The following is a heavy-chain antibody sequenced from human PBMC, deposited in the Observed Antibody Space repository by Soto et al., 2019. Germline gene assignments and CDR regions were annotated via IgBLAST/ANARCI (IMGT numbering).Heavy chain of an antibody. V-gene: IGHV3-72*01. CDR2: SRDKPQGYST. D-gene: IGHD3-22*01. CDR3: VRATYFSDSSGYTRCLGY. CDR1: GFTLRDHY. Sequence: LRLSCAGSGFTLRDHYIDWVRQAPGKGLEWVGRSRDKPQGYSTAYAASVKGRFTTSRDESKNSAYLQMNSLKTEDTAVYYCVRATYFSDSSGYTRCLGYWGQGTLVTVSS. J-gene: IGHJ4*02.